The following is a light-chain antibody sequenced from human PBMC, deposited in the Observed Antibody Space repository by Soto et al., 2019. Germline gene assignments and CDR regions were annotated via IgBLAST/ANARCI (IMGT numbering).Light chain of an antibody. CDR3: QQYYVTPLT. Sequence: DIVMTQSPDSLAVSLGERATINCKSSQSVLYNSNNKNYLAWYQQKPGQPPKLLIYWASTRESGVPDRFSGSESGTDFTLTISSLQAEDVAVYYCQQYYVTPLTFGGGTKVEIK. V-gene: IGKV4-1*01. CDR1: QSVLYNSNNKNY. J-gene: IGKJ4*01. CDR2: WAS.